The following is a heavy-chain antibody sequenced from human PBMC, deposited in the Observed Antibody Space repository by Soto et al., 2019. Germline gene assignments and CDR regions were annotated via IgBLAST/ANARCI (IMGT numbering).Heavy chain of an antibody. D-gene: IGHD3-22*01. Sequence: QVQLVQSGAEVKKPGSSVKVSCKASGGTFSSYAISWVRQAPGQGLEWMGGIIPIFGTANYAQKFQGRVTITADESTSTAYMELSSLRSEDTAVYYCARRMKDYYDSRGYHFDYWGQGTLVTVSS. V-gene: IGHV1-69*01. CDR3: ARRMKDYYDSRGYHFDY. CDR1: GGTFSSYA. CDR2: IIPIFGTA. J-gene: IGHJ4*02.